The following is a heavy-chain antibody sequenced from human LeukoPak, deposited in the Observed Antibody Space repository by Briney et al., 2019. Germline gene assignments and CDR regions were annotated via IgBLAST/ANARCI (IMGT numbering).Heavy chain of an antibody. CDR1: GYTFTSYG. D-gene: IGHD5-24*01. J-gene: IGHJ3*02. CDR3: ARGRDGYNDAFDI. CDR2: ISAYNGNT. Sequence: ASVKVSCKASGYTFTSYGISWVRQAPGQGLEWMGWISAYNGNTNYAQKLQGRVTMTTDTSTTTSYMELSSLRSEDTAVYYCARGRDGYNDAFDIWGQGTMVTVSS. V-gene: IGHV1-18*01.